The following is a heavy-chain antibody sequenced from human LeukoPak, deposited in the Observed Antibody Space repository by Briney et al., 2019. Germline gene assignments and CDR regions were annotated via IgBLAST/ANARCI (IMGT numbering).Heavy chain of an antibody. CDR1: GFTFSSYA. D-gene: IGHD4-11*01. Sequence: GGSLRLSCAASGFTFSSYAMHWARQAPGKGLEYVSATSSHGGSTYYANSVKGRFTISRDNSKNTLYLQMGSLRAEDMAVYYCARVASSGTVKYFDYWGQGTLVTVSS. J-gene: IGHJ4*02. CDR3: ARVASSGTVKYFDY. CDR2: TSSHGGST. V-gene: IGHV3-64*01.